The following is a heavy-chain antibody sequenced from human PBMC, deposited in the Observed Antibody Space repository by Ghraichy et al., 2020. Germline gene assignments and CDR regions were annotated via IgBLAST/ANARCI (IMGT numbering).Heavy chain of an antibody. J-gene: IGHJ6*02. D-gene: IGHD2-15*01. CDR2: ISGSGGST. V-gene: IGHV3-23*01. Sequence: GGSLRLSCAASGFTFSSYAMSWVRQAPGKGLEWVSAISGSGGSTYYADSVKGRFTISRDNSKNTLYLQMNSLRAEDTAVYYCAKDWYCSGGSCLYYYYGMDVWGQGTTVTVSS. CDR1: GFTFSSYA. CDR3: AKDWYCSGGSCLYYYYGMDV.